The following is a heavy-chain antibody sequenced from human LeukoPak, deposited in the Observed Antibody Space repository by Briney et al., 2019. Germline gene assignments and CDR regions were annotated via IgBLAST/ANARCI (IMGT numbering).Heavy chain of an antibody. D-gene: IGHD6-6*01. CDR3: AKDGRIAARRTYNWCDL. CDR1: GFTLSRYA. J-gene: IGHJ5*02. V-gene: IGHV3-23*01. Sequence: QPGGSLRLSCAASGFTLSRYAMRWVRQAPGRGLGWVSAISGSGGKTYYADSGKGRFTISRDNSKNPPYVKVDSLRAEGTCVYLCAKDGRIAARRTYNWCDLWGRGTLVSVSS. CDR2: ISGSGGKT.